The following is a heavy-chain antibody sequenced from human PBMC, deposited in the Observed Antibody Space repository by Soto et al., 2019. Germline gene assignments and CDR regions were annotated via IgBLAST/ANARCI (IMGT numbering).Heavy chain of an antibody. CDR2: IYRTGST. D-gene: IGHD1-7*01. J-gene: IGHJ4*02. CDR1: GGSFTSNNW. V-gene: IGHV4-4*02. CDR3: ESRDPGTSVDY. Sequence: SETLSLTCAVSGGSFTSNNWWTWVRQPPGQGLEWIGEIYRTGSTNYNPSLKSRVTISLDKSENQFSLKVTPLTAADTAVYYCESRDPGTSVDYWGQGTLVTVSS.